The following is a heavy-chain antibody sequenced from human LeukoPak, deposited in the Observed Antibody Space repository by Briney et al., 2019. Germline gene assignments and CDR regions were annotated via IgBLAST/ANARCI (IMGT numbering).Heavy chain of an antibody. V-gene: IGHV1-18*01. CDR1: GYTFTSYG. CDR2: ISAYNGNT. J-gene: IGHJ4*02. D-gene: IGHD1-14*01. Sequence: ASVKVSCTASGYTFTSYGISWVRQAPGQGLEWMGWISAYNGNTNYAQKLQGRVTMTRDTSTSTVYMELSSLRSEDTAVYYCARDLSGFDYWGQGTLVTVSS. CDR3: ARDLSGFDY.